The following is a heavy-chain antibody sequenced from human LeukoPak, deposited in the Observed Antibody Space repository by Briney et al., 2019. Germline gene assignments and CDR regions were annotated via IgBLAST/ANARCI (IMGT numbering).Heavy chain of an antibody. CDR2: LYSGGTT. J-gene: IGHJ3*02. V-gene: IGHV3-53*01. CDR1: EFAVSNNY. CDR3: ARRRPFDI. Sequence: GGSLRLSCAASEFAVSNNYMSWVRQAPGKGLEWISVLYSGGTTYYADSVKGRFTISRDTSKNTLYLHMNSLRVEDTAVYYCARRRPFDIWGQGTMVTVSS.